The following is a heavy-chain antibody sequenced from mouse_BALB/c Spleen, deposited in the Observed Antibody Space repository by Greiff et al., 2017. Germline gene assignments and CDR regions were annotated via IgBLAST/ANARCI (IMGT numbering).Heavy chain of an antibody. CDR3: ARRGFAY. V-gene: IGHV1-80*01. CDR1: GYAFSSYW. CDR2: IYPGDGDT. Sequence: VKVVESGAELVRPGSSVKISCKASGYAFSSYWMNWVKQRPGQGLEWIGQIYPGDGDTNYNGKFKGKATLTADKSSSTAYMQLSSLTSEDSAVYFCARRGFAYWGQGTLVTVSA. J-gene: IGHJ3*01.